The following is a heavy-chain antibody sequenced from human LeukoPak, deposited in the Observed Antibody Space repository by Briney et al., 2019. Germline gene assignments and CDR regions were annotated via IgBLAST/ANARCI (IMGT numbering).Heavy chain of an antibody. Sequence: GGSLRLSCAASGFTFSSYSMSWVRQAPGKGLEWVSAISGSGGSTYYADSVKGRFTISRDNSKNTLYLQMNGLRAEDTAVYYCAKEECSSTSCYLAYWGQGTLVTVSS. J-gene: IGHJ4*02. CDR1: GFTFSSYS. CDR3: AKEECSSTSCYLAY. CDR2: ISGSGGST. D-gene: IGHD2-2*01. V-gene: IGHV3-23*01.